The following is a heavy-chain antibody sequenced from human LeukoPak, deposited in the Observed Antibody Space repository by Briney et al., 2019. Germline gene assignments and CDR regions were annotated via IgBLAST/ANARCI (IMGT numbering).Heavy chain of an antibody. V-gene: IGHV3-30*04. CDR3: ARDLYCSSTSCPFDY. J-gene: IGHJ4*02. CDR1: GFTFSSYA. D-gene: IGHD2-2*01. CDR2: ISYDGSNK. Sequence: GGSLRLSCAASGFTFSSYAMHWVRQAPGKGLEWVAVISYDGSNKYYADSVKGRFTISRDNSKNSLYLQMNSLRAEDTALYYCARDLYCSSTSCPFDYWGQGTLVTVSS.